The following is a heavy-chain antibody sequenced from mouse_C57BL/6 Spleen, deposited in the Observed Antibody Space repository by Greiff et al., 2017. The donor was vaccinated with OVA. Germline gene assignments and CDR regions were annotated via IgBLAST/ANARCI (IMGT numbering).Heavy chain of an antibody. CDR1: GYAFSSSW. CDR3: ARGGYGYDGEYYFDY. D-gene: IGHD2-2*01. J-gene: IGHJ2*01. V-gene: IGHV1-82*01. Sequence: QVQLKQSGPELVKPGASVKISCKASGYAFSSSWMNWVKQRPGKGLEWIGRIYPGDGDTNYNGKFKGKATLTADKSSSTAYMQLSSLTSEDSAVYFCARGGYGYDGEYYFDYWGQGTTLTVSS. CDR2: IYPGDGDT.